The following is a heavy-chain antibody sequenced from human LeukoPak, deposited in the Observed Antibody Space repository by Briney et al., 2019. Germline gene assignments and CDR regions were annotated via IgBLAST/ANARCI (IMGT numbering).Heavy chain of an antibody. CDR1: GFTFSRYS. CDR2: INHSGST. V-gene: IGHV4-34*01. D-gene: IGHD3-9*01. CDR3: ASRLLRYFDWSQGMRIDY. J-gene: IGHJ4*02. Sequence: GSLRLSCAASGFTFSRYSMNWVRQVPGKGLEWIGEINHSGSTNYNPSLKSRVTISVDTSKNQFSLKLSSVTAADTAVYYCASRLLRYFDWSQGMRIDYWGQGTLVTVSS.